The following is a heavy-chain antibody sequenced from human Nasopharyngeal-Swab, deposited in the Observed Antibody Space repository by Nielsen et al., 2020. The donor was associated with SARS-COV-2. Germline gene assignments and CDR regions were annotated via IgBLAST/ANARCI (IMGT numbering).Heavy chain of an antibody. CDR1: GYTFTSYD. D-gene: IGHD3-3*01. CDR2: INPNSGGT. Sequence: ASVKVSCKASGYTFTSYDINWVRQAPGQGLEWMGWINPNSGGTNYAQKFQGRVTMTRDTSISTAYMELSRLRSDDTAVYYCAREDWKGFWDGVVISDAFDIWGQGTMVTVSS. CDR3: AREDWKGFWDGVVISDAFDI. J-gene: IGHJ3*02. V-gene: IGHV1-2*02.